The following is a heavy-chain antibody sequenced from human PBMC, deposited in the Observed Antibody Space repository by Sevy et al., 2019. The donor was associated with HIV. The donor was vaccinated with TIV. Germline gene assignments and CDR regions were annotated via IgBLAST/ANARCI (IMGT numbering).Heavy chain of an antibody. CDR3: ARDGLYGGNFEYFQH. V-gene: IGHV3-23*01. J-gene: IGHJ1*01. D-gene: IGHD4-17*01. CDR1: GFTFSNYA. CDR2: ITGSSTTI. Sequence: VGSLRLSCAASGFTFSNYALTWVCQAPGKGLDWVSSITGSSTTIYYADSVKGRFTVSRDNSNNTLYLHINSLRAEDTAVYYCARDGLYGGNFEYFQHWGQGTLVTVSS.